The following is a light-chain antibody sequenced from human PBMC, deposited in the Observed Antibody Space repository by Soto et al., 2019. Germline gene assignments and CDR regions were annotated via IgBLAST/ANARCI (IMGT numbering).Light chain of an antibody. Sequence: DIQMTQSPSSLSASVGDRVTITCQASQDISNHLNWYQQKPGKAPRLLIYDASNLETGVPSRFSGSGSGTDFTLTISCLQSEDFATYYCQQYYSYPITFGQGTRLEIK. CDR2: DAS. J-gene: IGKJ5*01. V-gene: IGKV1-33*01. CDR1: QDISNH. CDR3: QQYYSYPIT.